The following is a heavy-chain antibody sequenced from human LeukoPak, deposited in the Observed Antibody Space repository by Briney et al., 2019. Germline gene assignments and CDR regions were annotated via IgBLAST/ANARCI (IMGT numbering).Heavy chain of an antibody. Sequence: PSGTLSLTCAVSGGSISSSNWWSWVRQPPGKGLEWIGEIYHSGSTNYNPSLKSRVTISVDKSKNQFSLKLSSVTAADTAVYHCARDRPHYYDSSGYLDPWGQGTLVTVSS. CDR2: IYHSGST. D-gene: IGHD3-22*01. CDR3: ARDRPHYYDSSGYLDP. V-gene: IGHV4-4*02. J-gene: IGHJ5*02. CDR1: GGSISSSNW.